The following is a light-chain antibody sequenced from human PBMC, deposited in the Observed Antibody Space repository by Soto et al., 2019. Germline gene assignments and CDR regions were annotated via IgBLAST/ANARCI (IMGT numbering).Light chain of an antibody. CDR1: SGHSSYA. CDR2: LNGDGSH. CDR3: QTWGTGIQV. J-gene: IGLJ3*02. Sequence: QPVLTQSPSASASLGASVKLTCTLTSGHSSYAIAWHQQQPEKGPRYLMNLNGDGSHSKWDGIPDRFSGSSSGAERYLTISSLQSEDEADYYCQTWGTGIQVFGGGTKLTVL. V-gene: IGLV4-69*01.